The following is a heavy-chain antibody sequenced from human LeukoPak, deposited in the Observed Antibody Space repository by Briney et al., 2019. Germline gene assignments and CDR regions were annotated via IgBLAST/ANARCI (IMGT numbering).Heavy chain of an antibody. CDR1: GYTFTSYG. V-gene: IGHV1-18*01. J-gene: IGHJ5*02. CDR2: ISAYNGNT. D-gene: IGHD1-1*01. CDR3: ARGGRVQLERRPWFDP. Sequence: VASVKVSCKASGYTFTSYGISWVRQAPGQGLEWMGWISAYNGNTNYAQKLQGRVTMTTDTSTSTAYMELRSLRSDDTAVYYCARGGRVQLERRPWFDPWGQGTLVTVSS.